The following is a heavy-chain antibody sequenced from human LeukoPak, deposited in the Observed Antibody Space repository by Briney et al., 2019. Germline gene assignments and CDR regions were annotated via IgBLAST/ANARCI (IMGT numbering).Heavy chain of an antibody. V-gene: IGHV3-11*04. D-gene: IGHD3-10*02. CDR1: DGSISSNNYY. Sequence: LSLTCTVSDGSISSNNYYWGWIRQAPGKGLEWVSYISSSGSTIYYADSVKGRFTISRDNAKNSLYLQMNSLRAEDTAVYYCAELGITMIGGVWGKGTTVTISS. CDR3: AELGITMIGGV. CDR2: ISSSGSTI. J-gene: IGHJ6*04.